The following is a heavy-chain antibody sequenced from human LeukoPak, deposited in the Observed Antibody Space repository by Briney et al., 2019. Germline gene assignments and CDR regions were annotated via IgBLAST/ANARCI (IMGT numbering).Heavy chain of an antibody. CDR3: ARDRYCISDSCYGGIGELFLY. V-gene: IGHV3-7*03. D-gene: IGHD2-2*01. J-gene: IGHJ4*02. CDR1: GFTFSNYW. Sequence: GGSLRLSCAASGFTFSNYWMSWVRQAPGKGLEWVAKIKQDGSEKYYVDSVRGRFTISRDNAKNSLYLQMNSLRAEDTAVYYCARDRYCISDSCYGGIGELFLYWGQGTLVTVSS. CDR2: IKQDGSEK.